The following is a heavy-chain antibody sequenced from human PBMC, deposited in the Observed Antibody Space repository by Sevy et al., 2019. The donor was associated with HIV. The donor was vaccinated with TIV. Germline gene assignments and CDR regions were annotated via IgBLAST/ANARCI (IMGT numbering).Heavy chain of an antibody. CDR1: GYTFTGYY. J-gene: IGHJ5*02. CDR3: ARVIGGGFLEWPKYNWFDP. Sequence: ALVKVSCKASGYTFTGYYMHWVRQAPGQGLEWMGRINPNSGGTNYAQKFQGRVTMTRDTSISTAYRELSRLRSDDTAVYYCARVIGGGFLEWPKYNWFDPWGQGTLVTVSS. CDR2: INPNSGGT. D-gene: IGHD3-3*01. V-gene: IGHV1-2*06.